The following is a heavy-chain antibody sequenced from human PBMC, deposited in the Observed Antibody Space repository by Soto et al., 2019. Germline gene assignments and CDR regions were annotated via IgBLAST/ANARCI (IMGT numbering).Heavy chain of an antibody. D-gene: IGHD3-3*01. V-gene: IGHV1-46*01. CDR1: GYTFTSYY. CDR3: ARSRSMGDWSASVTTYAYCMDV. Sequence: QVQLVQSGAEVKKPGASVKVSCQTSGYTFTSYYIHWVRQAPGQGLAWMGIINPSGGYTKYSKKYQDRVTMTRDAATNIVYMELSSLTSEDTAVYFCARSRSMGDWSASVTTYAYCMDVWGQGTTVTVSS. J-gene: IGHJ6*02. CDR2: INPSGGYT.